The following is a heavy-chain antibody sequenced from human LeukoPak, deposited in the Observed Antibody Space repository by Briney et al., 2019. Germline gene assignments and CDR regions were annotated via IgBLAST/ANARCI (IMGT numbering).Heavy chain of an antibody. V-gene: IGHV3-23*01. CDR3: AKDRKRTWIQLWFVPLIDY. J-gene: IGHJ4*02. Sequence: GGSLRLSCAASGFTFSSYAMSWVRQAPGKGLEWVSAISGSGGSTYYADSVKGRFTISRGNSKNTLYLQMNSLRAEDTAVYYCAKDRKRTWIQLWFVPLIDYWGQGTLVTVSS. CDR1: GFTFSSYA. CDR2: ISGSGGST. D-gene: IGHD5-18*01.